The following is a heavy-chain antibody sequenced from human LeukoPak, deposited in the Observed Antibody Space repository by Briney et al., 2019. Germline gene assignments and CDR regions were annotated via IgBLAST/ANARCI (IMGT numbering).Heavy chain of an antibody. CDR2: IYWNDDK. J-gene: IGHJ4*02. CDR3: ARRGSSTSVDY. CDR1: GFSLTTSGVG. Sequence: ESGPTLVEPTQTLTLTCTFSGFSLTTSGVGVGWIRQPPGKALEWLALIYWNDDKHYSPPLKSRLTISKDTSKNLVVLSMTNMDPVDTATYYCARRGSSTSVDYWGQGTLLTVSS. V-gene: IGHV2-5*01. D-gene: IGHD2-2*01.